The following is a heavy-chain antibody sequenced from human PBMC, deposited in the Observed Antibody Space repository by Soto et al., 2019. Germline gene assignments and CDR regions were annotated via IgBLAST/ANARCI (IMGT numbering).Heavy chain of an antibody. V-gene: IGHV1-18*01. D-gene: IGHD3-10*01. CDR1: GYTFNFYG. CDR3: AWFGVSSGHDSPDFDS. J-gene: IGHJ4*02. CDR2: ISGFNGNT. Sequence: QVQLVQSGAEVKKPGASVKVSCKASGYTFNFYGITWVRQAPGQGLEWMGWISGFNGNTNYAADLRGIVTMTTDTSTSTAFIELRGLRSDDTAVYCCAWFGVSSGHDSPDFDSWGQGTLVTVSS.